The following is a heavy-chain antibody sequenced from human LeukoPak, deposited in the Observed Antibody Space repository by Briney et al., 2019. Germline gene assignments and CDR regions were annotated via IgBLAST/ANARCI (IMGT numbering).Heavy chain of an antibody. CDR1: GFTFSSYA. CDR2: ISGSGGRA. CDR3: AKYIGEKGSYVVFDY. J-gene: IGHJ4*02. V-gene: IGHV3-23*01. D-gene: IGHD3-16*01. Sequence: GGSLRLSCAASGFTFSSYAMSWVRQAPGKGLEWVSGISGSGGRAYYADSVKGRFTISRDNSKNTLYLQMKSLRAEDTAVYYCAKYIGEKGSYVVFDYWGQGTLVTVSS.